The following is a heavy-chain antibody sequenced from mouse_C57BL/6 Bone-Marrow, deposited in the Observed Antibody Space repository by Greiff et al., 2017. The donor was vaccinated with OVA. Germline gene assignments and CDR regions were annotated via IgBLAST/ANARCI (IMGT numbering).Heavy chain of an antibody. V-gene: IGHV1-74*01. J-gene: IGHJ2*01. D-gene: IGHD1-1*01. CDR2: IHPSDSDT. CDR3: ARHEEPITTVGYYFDY. Sequence: VQLQQPGAELVKPGASVKVSCKASGYTFTSYWMHWVKQRPGQGLEWIGRIHPSDSDTNYNQKFKGKATLTVDKSSSTVYMELSRLTSEDSAVYFCARHEEPITTVGYYFDYWGQGTTLTVSS. CDR1: GYTFTSYW.